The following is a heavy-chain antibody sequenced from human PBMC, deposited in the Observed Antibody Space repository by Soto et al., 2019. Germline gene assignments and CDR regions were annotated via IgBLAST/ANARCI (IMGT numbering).Heavy chain of an antibody. D-gene: IGHD2-15*01. J-gene: IGHJ6*02. CDR3: ARDVYCSGGSCYSSYYYYYGMDV. CDR1: GFTFSSYS. V-gene: IGHV3-21*01. CDR2: ISSSSSYI. Sequence: EVQLVESGGGLVKPGGSLRLSCAASGFTFSSYSMNWVRQAPGKGLEWVSSISSSSSYIYYADSVKGRFTISRDNAKNSLYLQMNCLRAEYTAVYYCARDVYCSGGSCYSSYYYYYGMDVWGQGTTVTVSS.